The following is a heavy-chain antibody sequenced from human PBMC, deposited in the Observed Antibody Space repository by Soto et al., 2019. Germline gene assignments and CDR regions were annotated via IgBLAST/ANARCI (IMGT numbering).Heavy chain of an antibody. D-gene: IGHD2-2*01. CDR1: GFTFSNYA. CDR3: VKQLMRCIRSFDY. CDR2: ISGSGGST. V-gene: IGHV3-23*01. J-gene: IGHJ4*02. Sequence: EVQLLESGGGLVQPGESLRLSCAVSGFTFSNYAMSWVRQAPGKGLEWVSTISGSGGSTYYADSVQGRFTIARDNSKNTLYLQMNGLRAEDTAVYYWVKQLMRCIRSFDYWGQGTLVTVSS.